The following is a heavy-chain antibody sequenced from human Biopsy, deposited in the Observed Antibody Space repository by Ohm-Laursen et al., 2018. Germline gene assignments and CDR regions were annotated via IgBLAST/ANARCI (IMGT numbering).Heavy chain of an antibody. CDR1: GYTFTDYD. CDR2: MTPKTGKT. D-gene: IGHD5-12*01. V-gene: IGHV1-8*01. J-gene: IGHJ4*02. CDR3: ARGGYDYDY. Sequence: ASVKVSCKASGYTFTDYDINWVRQASGQGLEWVGWMTPKTGKTGYTQKLQGRLTMTRDTSISTAYMELSSLRSEDTAIYYCARGGYDYDYWGQGTLVTVSS.